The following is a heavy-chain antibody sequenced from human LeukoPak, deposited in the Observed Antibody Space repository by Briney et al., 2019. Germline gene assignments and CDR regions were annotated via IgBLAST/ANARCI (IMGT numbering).Heavy chain of an antibody. J-gene: IGHJ5*02. CDR3: ARIPCSGGSCYHNWFDP. D-gene: IGHD2-15*01. Sequence: SETLSLTCTVSGGSISSYYWSWIRQPPGKGLEWIGYIYYSGSTNYNPSLKSRVTISVDTSKNQFSLKLSSVTAADTAVYYCARIPCSGGSCYHNWFDPWGQGTLVTVSS. CDR1: GGSISSYY. CDR2: IYYSGST. V-gene: IGHV4-59*01.